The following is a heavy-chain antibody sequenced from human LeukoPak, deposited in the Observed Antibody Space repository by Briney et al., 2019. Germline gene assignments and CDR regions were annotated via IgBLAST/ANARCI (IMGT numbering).Heavy chain of an antibody. CDR3: AREAMSSSPYYFDY. V-gene: IGHV4-34*01. Sequence: PSETLSLTCAVYGGSFSGYYWSWIRQPPGKGLEWIGEINHSGSTNHNPSLKSRVTISVDTSKNQFSLKLSSVTAADTAVYYCAREAMSSSPYYFDYWGQGTLVTVSS. CDR1: GGSFSGYY. D-gene: IGHD2-2*01. CDR2: INHSGST. J-gene: IGHJ4*02.